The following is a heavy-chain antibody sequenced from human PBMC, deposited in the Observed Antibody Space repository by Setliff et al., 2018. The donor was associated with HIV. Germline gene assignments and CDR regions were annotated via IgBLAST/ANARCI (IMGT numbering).Heavy chain of an antibody. Sequence: PSETLSLTCTVSGGSISSSNYYWGWIRQPPGKGLEWIGNIYYSGSTYYNPSLKSRVTISVDTSKNQFSLKLSSVTAADTAVYYCATWGRNNWNYFSYWGQGTLVTVSS. V-gene: IGHV4-39*07. CDR1: GGSISSSNYY. CDR2: IYYSGST. J-gene: IGHJ4*02. D-gene: IGHD1-20*01. CDR3: ATWGRNNWNYFSY.